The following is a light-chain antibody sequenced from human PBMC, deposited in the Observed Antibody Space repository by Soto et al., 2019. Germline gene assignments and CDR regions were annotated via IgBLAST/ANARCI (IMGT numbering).Light chain of an antibody. J-gene: IGLJ3*02. V-gene: IGLV2-23*01. CDR2: ESG. Sequence: QSALTQPASVSGSPGQSITISRTGSSSDVGSYNLVSWYQQHPGKAPKLMVYESGKRPSGVSDRFFGSKSGNTASLTISGLQAEDEADYYCCSFARGTTLVFGGGTKLTVL. CDR1: SSDVGSYNL. CDR3: CSFARGTTLV.